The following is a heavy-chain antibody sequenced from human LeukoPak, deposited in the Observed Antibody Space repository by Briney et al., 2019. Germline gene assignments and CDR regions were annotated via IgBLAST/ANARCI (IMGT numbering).Heavy chain of an antibody. Sequence: GRSLRLSCAASGFTFSGFGMHWVRQAPGKGLEWMAVISYDESNKYYADSVKGRFTISRDNSKSTVFLQMNSLRAEDTAVYYCAKDRSIAAGGTVSEIDNWGQGTLVTVSS. CDR2: ISYDESNK. J-gene: IGHJ4*02. CDR1: GFTFSGFG. V-gene: IGHV3-30*18. CDR3: AKDRSIAAGGTVSEIDN. D-gene: IGHD6-13*01.